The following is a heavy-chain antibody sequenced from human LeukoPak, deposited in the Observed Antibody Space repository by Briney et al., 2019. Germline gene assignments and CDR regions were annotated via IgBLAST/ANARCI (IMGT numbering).Heavy chain of an antibody. J-gene: IGHJ4*02. CDR2: INYRGNT. CDR1: GGSFSGSY. V-gene: IGHV4-34*01. CDR3: ARESPRDDYGDFVVFDS. Sequence: SETLSLTCAVYGGSFSGSYWNWIRQPPGKGLEWIGKINYRGNTNYNPSLWGRVTISVGTSTNQFSLKLRSVTAADTAAYFCARESPRDDYGDFVVFDSWGQGTLVTVSS. D-gene: IGHD4-17*01.